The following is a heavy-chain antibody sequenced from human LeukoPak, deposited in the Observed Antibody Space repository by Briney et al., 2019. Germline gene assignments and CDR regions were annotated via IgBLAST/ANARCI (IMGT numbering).Heavy chain of an antibody. D-gene: IGHD4/OR15-4a*01. Sequence: GGSLRLSCAASGFSFSNYGMNWVRQAPGKGLEWVSAISRSGDSTYYAPSVKGLFTISRDNSENTPFLQMNSLRADDTAVYFCARNRPAGYAYDYGFELQHWGGGTLVSVSS. J-gene: IGHJ1*01. V-gene: IGHV3-23*01. CDR1: GFSFSNYG. CDR2: ISRSGDST. CDR3: ARNRPAGYAYDYGFELQH.